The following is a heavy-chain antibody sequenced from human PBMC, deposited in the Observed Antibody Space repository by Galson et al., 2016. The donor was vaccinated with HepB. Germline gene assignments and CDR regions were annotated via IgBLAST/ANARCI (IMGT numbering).Heavy chain of an antibody. CDR2: SK. V-gene: IGHV3-30*04. CDR3: ASGEKEGF. D-gene: IGHD3-10*01. CDR1: GFTFRTHA. Sequence: SLRLSCAASGFTFRTHAVHWVRQAPGKGLEWVGDSKYYPDSVKGRSTISRDNSKNTLYLQMNRLRAEDTAVYYCASGEKEGFWGQGTLVTVSS. J-gene: IGHJ4*02.